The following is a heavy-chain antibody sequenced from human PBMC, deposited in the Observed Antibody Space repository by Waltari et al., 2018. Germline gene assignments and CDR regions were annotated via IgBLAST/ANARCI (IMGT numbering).Heavy chain of an antibody. D-gene: IGHD3-22*01. Sequence: QVQLQESGPGLVKPSQTLSLTCTVSGGSISSGGYYWSWIRQHPGKGLEWIGYIYYSGSTYDNPSLKRRVTISVDTSKNQFSRKLSSVTAADTAVYYCASGGYYDSSGYYYFDYWGQGTLVTVSS. CDR2: IYYSGST. CDR1: GGSISSGGYY. J-gene: IGHJ4*02. V-gene: IGHV4-31*03. CDR3: ASGGYYDSSGYYYFDY.